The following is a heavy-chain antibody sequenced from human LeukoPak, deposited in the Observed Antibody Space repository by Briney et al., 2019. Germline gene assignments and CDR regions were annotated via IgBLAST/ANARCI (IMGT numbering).Heavy chain of an antibody. CDR1: GFTFSSYS. V-gene: IGHV3-21*01. D-gene: IGHD3-16*01. Sequence: GGSLRLSCAASGFTFSSYSMNWVRQPPGKGLEWVSSISSSSSYIYYADSVKGRFTISRDNAKNSLYLQMNSLRAEDTAVYYCARGQGGYYFDYWGQGTLVTVSS. J-gene: IGHJ4*02. CDR2: ISSSSSYI. CDR3: ARGQGGYYFDY.